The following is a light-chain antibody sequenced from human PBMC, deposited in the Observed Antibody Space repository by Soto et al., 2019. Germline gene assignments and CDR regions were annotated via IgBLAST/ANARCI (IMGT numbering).Light chain of an antibody. CDR1: QNIKSW. V-gene: IGKV2-28*01. CDR3: MQALTAPPT. CDR2: LGS. Sequence: MTQSPSTLSASVGDIVTITCRASQNIKSWLAWYQQKPGQSPQLLIYLGSNRASGVPDRFSGSGSGTDFTLKISRVEAEDVGVYHCMQALTAPPTFGQGTKVDIK. J-gene: IGKJ1*01.